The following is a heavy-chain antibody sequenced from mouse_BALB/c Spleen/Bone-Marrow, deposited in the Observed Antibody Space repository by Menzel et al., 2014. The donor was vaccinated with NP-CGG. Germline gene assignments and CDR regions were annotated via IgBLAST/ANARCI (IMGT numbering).Heavy chain of an antibody. Sequence: QVQLQQSGPQLVRPGASVKISCKASGYSFTSYWMHWVKQRPGQGLEWIGMIDPSDSETRLNQKFMDKATLTVDKSSSTAYMQLSGPTSEDSAVYYCARDGSSPAWFGYWGQGTLVTVSA. CDR3: ARDGSSPAWFGY. J-gene: IGHJ3*01. CDR2: IDPSDSET. V-gene: IGHV1S127*01. D-gene: IGHD1-1*01. CDR1: GYSFTSYW.